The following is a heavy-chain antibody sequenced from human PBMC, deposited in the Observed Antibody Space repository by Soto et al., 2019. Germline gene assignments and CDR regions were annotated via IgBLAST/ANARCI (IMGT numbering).Heavy chain of an antibody. Sequence: SETLSLTCTVSGGSISSYYWSWIRQPPGKGLEWIGYIYYSGSTNYNPSLKSRVTISVDTSKNQFSLKLSSVTAADTAVYYCARELVDSSFNWFDPWGQGTLVTVSS. CDR2: IYYSGST. D-gene: IGHD6-6*01. J-gene: IGHJ5*02. CDR1: GGSISSYY. V-gene: IGHV4-59*01. CDR3: ARELVDSSFNWFDP.